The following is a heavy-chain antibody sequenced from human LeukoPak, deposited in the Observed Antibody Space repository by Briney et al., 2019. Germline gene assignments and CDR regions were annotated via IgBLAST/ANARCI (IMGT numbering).Heavy chain of an antibody. V-gene: IGHV3-64*01. CDR3: ARGRHYYGMDV. CDR2: ISSNGGST. J-gene: IGHJ6*02. Sequence: GGSLRLSCAASGFTFSSYAMHWVRQAPGKGLEYVSAISSNGGSTYYANSVKGRFTISRDNSKNTLYLQMGSLRAEDMAVYYCARGRHYYGMDVWGQGTTVTVSS. CDR1: GFTFSSYA.